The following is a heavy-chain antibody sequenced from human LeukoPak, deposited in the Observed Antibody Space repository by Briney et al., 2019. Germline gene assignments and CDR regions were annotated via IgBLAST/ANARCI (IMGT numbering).Heavy chain of an antibody. CDR3: ARADYPYSSFDY. V-gene: IGHV1-2*02. CDR1: GYTFTAYY. CDR2: INPNIGGT. D-gene: IGHD6-13*01. J-gene: IGHJ4*02. Sequence: GASVTVSCMASGYTFTAYYMHWVGPAPGQGWEWMGWINPNIGGTNYAQKFQGRVTMTWATSISTAYMDLSSLRSDDTAVYYCARADYPYSSFDYWGQGTLVTVSS.